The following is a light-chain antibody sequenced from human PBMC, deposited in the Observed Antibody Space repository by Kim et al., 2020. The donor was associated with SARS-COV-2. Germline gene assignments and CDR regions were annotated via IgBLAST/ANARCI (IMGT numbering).Light chain of an antibody. CDR3: QQYYSIPQT. Sequence: ATINCNSSQSVLYSSNNKNYLAWYQQKPGQPPKLLIYWASTRESGVPDRFSGSGSGTDFTLTISSLQAEDVAVYFCQQYYSIPQTFGQGTKVEIK. CDR2: WAS. V-gene: IGKV4-1*01. CDR1: QSVLYSSNNKNY. J-gene: IGKJ1*01.